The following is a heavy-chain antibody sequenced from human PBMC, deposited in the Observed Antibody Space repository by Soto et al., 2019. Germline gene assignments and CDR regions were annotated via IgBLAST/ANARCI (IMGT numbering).Heavy chain of an antibody. J-gene: IGHJ4*02. CDR3: ARRDTSGFLRYFDN. D-gene: IGHD3-3*01. Sequence: GASVKVSCKSSGGTFSSFINYPINWVRQAPGQGLEWMGGIVPNVGTVNYAQKFWGKVTITADKSTGTAYMELSSLRSEDTALYYCARRDTSGFLRYFDNWGQGTQVTVSS. CDR2: IVPNVGTV. V-gene: IGHV1-69*06. CDR1: GGTFSSFINYP.